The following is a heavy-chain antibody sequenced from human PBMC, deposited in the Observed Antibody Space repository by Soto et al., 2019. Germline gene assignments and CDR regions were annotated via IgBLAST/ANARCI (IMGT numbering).Heavy chain of an antibody. V-gene: IGHV4-30-4*01. J-gene: IGHJ4*02. CDR3: ARVRVDYYDSSGYYLFHY. Sequence: PSETLSLTCTVSGGSISSGDYYWSWIRQPPGKGLEWIGYIYYSGSTYYNPSLKSRVTISVDTSKNQFSLKLSSVTAADTAVYYCARVRVDYYDSSGYYLFHYWGQGTLVTVSS. CDR2: IYYSGST. D-gene: IGHD3-22*01. CDR1: GGSISSGDYY.